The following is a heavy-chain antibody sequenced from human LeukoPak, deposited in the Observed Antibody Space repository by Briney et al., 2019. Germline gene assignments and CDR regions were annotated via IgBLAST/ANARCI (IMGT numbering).Heavy chain of an antibody. J-gene: IGHJ5*02. Sequence: GRSLRLSCAASGFTFSVYGVNWVRQAPGKGLERVSYIHNNDMTTYYADSVRGRFTISRDNAKNSLYLQMNSLRVEDTAVYYCARARKSGGITMLRGVKDRGWFDPWGQGTLVTVSS. D-gene: IGHD3-10*01. CDR3: ARARKSGGITMLRGVKDRGWFDP. V-gene: IGHV3-48*03. CDR1: GFTFSVYG. CDR2: IHNNDMTT.